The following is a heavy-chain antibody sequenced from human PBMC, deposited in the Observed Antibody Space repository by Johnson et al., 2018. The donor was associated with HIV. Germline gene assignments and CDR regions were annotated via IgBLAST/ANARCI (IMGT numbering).Heavy chain of an antibody. D-gene: IGHD1-26*01. CDR3: ARDAPDSGSYHAFDI. J-gene: IGHJ3*02. V-gene: IGHV3-30*04. CDR2: ISYDGSNK. Sequence: QVQLVESGGGVVQPGRSLRLSCAASGFTFSSYAMHWVRQAPGKGLEWVAVISYDGSNKYYADSVKGRFTISRDNSKNKLYLQMNSLRADDTAVYYCARDAPDSGSYHAFDIWGQGTMVTVSS. CDR1: GFTFSSYA.